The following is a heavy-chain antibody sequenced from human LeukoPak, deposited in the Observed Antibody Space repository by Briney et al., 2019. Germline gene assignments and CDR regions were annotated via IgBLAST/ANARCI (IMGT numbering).Heavy chain of an antibody. Sequence: GGSLRLSCAASGVTLSSESMNWVRQAPGKGLEWVSSISSSSDYIYYADSVKGRFTISRDNAKNSLSPQMDSLRAEDTAVYYCARAADYGDYRCFDYWGQGTLVTVSS. V-gene: IGHV3-21*01. CDR3: ARAADYGDYRCFDY. CDR2: ISSSSDYI. J-gene: IGHJ4*02. CDR1: GVTLSSES. D-gene: IGHD4-17*01.